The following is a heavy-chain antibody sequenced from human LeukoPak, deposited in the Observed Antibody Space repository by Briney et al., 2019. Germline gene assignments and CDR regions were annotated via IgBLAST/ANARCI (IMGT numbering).Heavy chain of an antibody. V-gene: IGHV3-21*01. J-gene: IGHJ4*02. Sequence: VGSLRLSCAASGFTFSSYSMNWVRQAPGKGLEWVSSISSSSSYIYYADSVKGRFTISRDNAKNSLYLQMNSLRAEDTAVYYCARDVGATTRGAFDYWGQGTLVTVSS. CDR1: GFTFSSYS. D-gene: IGHD1-26*01. CDR2: ISSSSSYI. CDR3: ARDVGATTRGAFDY.